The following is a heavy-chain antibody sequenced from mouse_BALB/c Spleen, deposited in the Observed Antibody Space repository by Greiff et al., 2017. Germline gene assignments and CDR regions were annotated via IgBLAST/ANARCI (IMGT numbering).Heavy chain of an antibody. CDR2: IYPYNGGT. CDR1: GYTFTDYN. J-gene: IGHJ2*01. Sequence: VHVKQSGPELVKPGASVKISCKASGYTFTDYNMHWVKQSHGKSLEWIGYIYPYNGGTGYNQKFKSKATLTVDNSSSTAYMELRSLTSEDSAVYYCAREGLYYYGSRGTWFDYWGQGTTLTVSS. D-gene: IGHD1-1*01. CDR3: AREGLYYYGSRGTWFDY. V-gene: IGHV1S29*02.